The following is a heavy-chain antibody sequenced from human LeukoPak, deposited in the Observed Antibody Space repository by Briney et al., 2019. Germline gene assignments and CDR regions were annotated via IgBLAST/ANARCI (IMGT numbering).Heavy chain of an antibody. J-gene: IGHJ6*03. V-gene: IGHV3-23*01. D-gene: IGHD1-1*01. CDR3: AKVWNGDHYYYYYYMDV. CDR2: ISGSGGST. CDR1: GFTFSSYA. Sequence: GGSLRLSCAASGFTFSSYAMNWVRQAPGKGLEWVSAISGSGGSTYYADSVKGRFTISRDNSKNTLYLQMNSLRAEDTAVYYCAKVWNGDHYYYYYYMDVWGKGTTVTISS.